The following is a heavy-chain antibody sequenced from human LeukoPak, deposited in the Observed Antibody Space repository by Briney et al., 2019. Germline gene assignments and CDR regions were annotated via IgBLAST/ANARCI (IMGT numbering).Heavy chain of an antibody. D-gene: IGHD5-24*01. Sequence: SETLSLTCAMYGGSLSGYYWSWIRQPPGKGLEWIGEINHSGTTNYNPSLKSRVTISVDTSKNQFSLKLSSVTAADTAVYYCAGGPQTIGAFDVWGQGTMVTVSS. V-gene: IGHV4-34*01. J-gene: IGHJ3*01. CDR1: GGSLSGYY. CDR2: INHSGTT. CDR3: AGGPQTIGAFDV.